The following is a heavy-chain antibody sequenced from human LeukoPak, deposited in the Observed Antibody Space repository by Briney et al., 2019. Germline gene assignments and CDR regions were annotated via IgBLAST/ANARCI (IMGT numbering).Heavy chain of an antibody. CDR1: GGSFSGYY. CDR3: ARHSDTYYYDSSGYYYGLWYFDL. V-gene: IGHV4-34*01. Sequence: SETLSLTCAVYGGSFSGYYWSLIRQPPGKGLEWIGEINHSGTTNYNPPLKSRVTISVDTSKHQFSLKLSSVTAADTAVYYCARHSDTYYYDSSGYYYGLWYFDLWGRGTLVTVSS. CDR2: INHSGTT. J-gene: IGHJ2*01. D-gene: IGHD3-22*01.